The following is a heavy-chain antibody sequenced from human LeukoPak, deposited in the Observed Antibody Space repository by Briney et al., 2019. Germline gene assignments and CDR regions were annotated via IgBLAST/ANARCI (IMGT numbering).Heavy chain of an antibody. Sequence: GSSVKVSFKASGGTFSSYAISWVRQAPGQGLEWMGRIIPILGIANYAQKFQGRVTITADKSTSTAYMELSSLRSEDTAVYYCASVVSYGGNWRPPYFYYYYGMDVWGQGTTVTVSS. CDR1: GGTFSSYA. CDR2: IIPILGIA. J-gene: IGHJ6*02. V-gene: IGHV1-69*04. D-gene: IGHD4-23*01. CDR3: ASVVSYGGNWRPPYFYYYYGMDV.